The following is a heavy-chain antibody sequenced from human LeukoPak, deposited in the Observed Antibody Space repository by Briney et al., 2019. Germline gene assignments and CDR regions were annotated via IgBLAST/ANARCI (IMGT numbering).Heavy chain of an antibody. V-gene: IGHV3-53*01. CDR2: IYSGGTT. D-gene: IGHD1-26*01. Sequence: PGGSLRLSCAVSGFTVSGNYMSWVRQAPGKGLEWVSLIYSGGTTYYADSVKGRFTISRDNSKNTLYLQMNSLRAEDTAVYYCARGLGGSYYNYFDYWGQGTLVTVSS. CDR3: ARGLGGSYYNYFDY. J-gene: IGHJ4*02. CDR1: GFTVSGNY.